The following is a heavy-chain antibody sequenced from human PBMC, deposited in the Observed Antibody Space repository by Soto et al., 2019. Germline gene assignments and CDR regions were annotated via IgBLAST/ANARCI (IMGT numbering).Heavy chain of an antibody. CDR1: GGTFSSYT. CDR2: IIPILGIA. J-gene: IGHJ4*02. V-gene: IGHV1-69*02. CDR3: ARAPSQVTYSRIGYFDY. D-gene: IGHD2-21*01. Sequence: SVKVSCKASGGTFSSYTISWVRQAPGQGLEWMGRIIPILGIANYAQKFQGRVTITADKSTSTAYMELSSLRSEDTAVYYCARAPSQVTYSRIGYFDYWGQGTLVTVSS.